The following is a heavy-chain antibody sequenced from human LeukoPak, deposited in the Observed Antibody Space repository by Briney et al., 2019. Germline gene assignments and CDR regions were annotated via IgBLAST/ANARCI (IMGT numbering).Heavy chain of an antibody. CDR2: INSDGSST. CDR3: ARVRYGSADY. J-gene: IGHJ4*02. V-gene: IGHV3-74*01. CDR1: GFTFSSYW. D-gene: IGHD6-19*01. Sequence: PGGSLTLSCAVSGFTFSSYWMHWVRQAPGKGLVWVSRINSDGSSTRYADSVKGRFTIYRDNDKNTLYLQINSLRAEDTAVYYCARVRYGSADYWGQGTLVTVSS.